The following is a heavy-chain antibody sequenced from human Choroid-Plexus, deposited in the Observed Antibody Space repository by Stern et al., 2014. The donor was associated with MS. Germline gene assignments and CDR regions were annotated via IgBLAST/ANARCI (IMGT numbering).Heavy chain of an antibody. CDR2: INPNTGGP. D-gene: IGHD3-3*01. J-gene: IGHJ6*02. Sequence: VQLVESGAEVKKPGASAKVSCKTSGYIFTGYYIHWVRQAPGQGLEWMAWINPNTGGPKYAQKFQGRVTMSRDTSSSTAYVELSSLTSDDTAVYYCARDQRGITIFGVVTDYYYLGMDVWGQGTTVTVSS. CDR1: GYIFTGYY. CDR3: ARDQRGITIFGVVTDYYYLGMDV. V-gene: IGHV1-2*02.